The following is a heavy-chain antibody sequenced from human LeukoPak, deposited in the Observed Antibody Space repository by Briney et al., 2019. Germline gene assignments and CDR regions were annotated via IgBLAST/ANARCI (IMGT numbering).Heavy chain of an antibody. Sequence: GASVNVSCKASGYTLTGYYMHWVRQAPGQGLEWMGWINPNSGGTNYGQKFQGRVTMTRDTSINTAYMELSRLESDDSAVYYCAREGAGRNDYWGQGTLVTVSS. J-gene: IGHJ4*02. V-gene: IGHV1-2*02. CDR1: GYTLTGYY. CDR3: AREGAGRNDY. CDR2: INPNSGGT. D-gene: IGHD1-1*01.